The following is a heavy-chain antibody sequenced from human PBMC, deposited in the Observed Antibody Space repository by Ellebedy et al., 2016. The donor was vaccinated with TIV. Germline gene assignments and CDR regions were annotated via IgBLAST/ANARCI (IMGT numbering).Heavy chain of an antibody. Sequence: SETLSLXCAVFGGSISSGVYSWSWIRRPPGKGLEWIGFIFYNGRTDYNPSLESRVTISVDRSRRQFSLNLNSVTAADTAVYFCARGKHSYGFEWFDPWGQGILVTVSS. CDR2: IFYNGRT. CDR3: ARGKHSYGFEWFDP. V-gene: IGHV4-30-2*01. D-gene: IGHD5-18*01. J-gene: IGHJ5*02. CDR1: GGSISSGVYS.